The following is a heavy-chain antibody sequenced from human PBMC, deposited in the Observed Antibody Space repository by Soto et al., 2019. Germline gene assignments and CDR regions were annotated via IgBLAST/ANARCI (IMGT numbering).Heavy chain of an antibody. D-gene: IGHD3-10*01. CDR2: ISYDGSNK. V-gene: IGHV3-30*18. J-gene: IGHJ5*02. CDR1: GFTFSSYG. CDR3: AKTYMVGGVTAGFDP. Sequence: QVQLVESGGGVVQPGRSLRLSCAASGFTFSSYGMHWVRQAPGKGLEWVAVISYDGSNKYYADSVKGRFTISRDNSKTTMHLQMNSLIAEDTAVYYCAKTYMVGGVTAGFDPWGQGTLVTVSS.